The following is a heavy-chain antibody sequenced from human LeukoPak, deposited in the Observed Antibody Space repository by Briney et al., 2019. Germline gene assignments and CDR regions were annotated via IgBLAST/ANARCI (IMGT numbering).Heavy chain of an antibody. J-gene: IGHJ4*02. CDR1: GIIVSGNY. D-gene: IGHD3-22*01. CDR3: ARARTYYYDSSGYYPPDY. Sequence: GGSLRLSCAASGIIVSGNYMNWVRQAPGKGLEWVSVIYNTGSTYYADSVKGRFTISRDTSKNTLYLQMNSLRAEDTAVYYCARARTYYYDSSGYYPPDYWGQGTLVTVSS. CDR2: IYNTGST. V-gene: IGHV3-66*01.